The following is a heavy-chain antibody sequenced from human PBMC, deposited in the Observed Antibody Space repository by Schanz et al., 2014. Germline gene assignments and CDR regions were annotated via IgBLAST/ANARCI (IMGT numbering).Heavy chain of an antibody. Sequence: VQLLESGGGLVQPGGSLRLSCSASGFTFSFYSMYWVRQAPGKGLEYVSVISSNGGSTDFADSVKGRFTISRDNSKNTVYLQTNSLRKDDAAVYYCARAQWVIHLYYGVDVWGQGTTVTVSS. CDR1: GFTFSFYS. V-gene: IGHV3-64*04. J-gene: IGHJ6*02. D-gene: IGHD3-22*01. CDR3: ARAQWVIHLYYGVDV. CDR2: ISSNGGST.